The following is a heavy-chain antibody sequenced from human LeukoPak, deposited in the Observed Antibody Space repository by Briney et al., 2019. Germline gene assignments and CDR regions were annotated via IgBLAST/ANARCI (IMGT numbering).Heavy chain of an antibody. V-gene: IGHV3-23*01. Sequence: TGGSLRLSCAASGFTFNMHGMGWVRQAPGKWPEWVAAIADSGGNTYYADSVKGRFTISRDNSRNTLSLQMNSLRAEDTAVYYCAKGHNNYYFTIDYWGQGTLVTVSS. CDR3: AKGHNNYYFTIDY. J-gene: IGHJ4*02. CDR2: IADSGGNT. D-gene: IGHD2/OR15-2a*01. CDR1: GFTFNMHG.